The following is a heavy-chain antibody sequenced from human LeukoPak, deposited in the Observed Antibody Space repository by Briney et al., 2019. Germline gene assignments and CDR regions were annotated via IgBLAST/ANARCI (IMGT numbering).Heavy chain of an antibody. J-gene: IGHJ4*01. Sequence: SVKVSCKASGGTFSSYTISWVRQAPGQGLEWMGRIIPILGIANYAQKFQGRVTITADKSTSTAYMELSSLRSEDTAVYYCARYDFWSGYYFDYWGQEPWSPSPQ. D-gene: IGHD3-3*01. V-gene: IGHV1-69*02. CDR1: GGTFSSYT. CDR2: IIPILGIA. CDR3: ARYDFWSGYYFDY.